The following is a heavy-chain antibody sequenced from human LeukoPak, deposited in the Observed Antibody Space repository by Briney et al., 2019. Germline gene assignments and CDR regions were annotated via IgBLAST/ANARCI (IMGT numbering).Heavy chain of an antibody. V-gene: IGHV1-3*01. CDR3: ARARKYYDILTGYLYYFDY. Sequence: GASLKVSCTASGYTFTIYAMHWVRQAPGQRLGWMGWINAGNGNTKYSQKFQGRVTITRDTSASTAYMELSSLRSEDTAVYYCARARKYYDILTGYLYYFDYWGQGSLVTVSS. CDR1: GYTFTIYA. D-gene: IGHD3-9*01. CDR2: INAGNGNT. J-gene: IGHJ4*02.